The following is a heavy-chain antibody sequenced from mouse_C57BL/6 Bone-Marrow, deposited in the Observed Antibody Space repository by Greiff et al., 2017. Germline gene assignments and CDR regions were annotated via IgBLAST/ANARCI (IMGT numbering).Heavy chain of an antibody. D-gene: IGHD2-5*01. CDR1: GFTFSDYG. J-gene: IGHJ4*01. Sequence: DVMLVESGGGLVKPGGSLKLSCAASGFTFSDYGMHWVRQAPEQGLGWVAYISSGSSTIYYADTVKGRFTISRDNAKNTLFLQMTSLRSEDTAMYYCARGYYSNYGGYAMDYWGQGTSVTVSS. CDR2: ISSGSSTI. V-gene: IGHV5-17*01. CDR3: ARGYYSNYGGYAMDY.